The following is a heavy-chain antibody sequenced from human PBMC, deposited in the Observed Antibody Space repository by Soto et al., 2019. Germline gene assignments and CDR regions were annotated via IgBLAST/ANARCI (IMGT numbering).Heavy chain of an antibody. CDR3: ARARRSDSSGYYYYYYYGMDV. D-gene: IGHD3-22*01. V-gene: IGHV1-18*04. J-gene: IGHJ6*02. Sequence: QVQLVQSGAEVKKPGASVKVSCKASGYTFTSYGISWVRQAPGQGLEWMGWISAYNGNTNYAQKLQGRVTMTTDTSTSTAYLELRSLRSDNKAVYYCARARRSDSSGYYYYYYYGMDVWGQGTTVTVSS. CDR1: GYTFTSYG. CDR2: ISAYNGNT.